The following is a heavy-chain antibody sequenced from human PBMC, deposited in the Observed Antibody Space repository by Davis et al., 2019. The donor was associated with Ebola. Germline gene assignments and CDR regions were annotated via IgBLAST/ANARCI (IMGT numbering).Heavy chain of an antibody. Sequence: SETLSLTCTVSGGSISSSSYYWGWIRQPPGKGLEWIGSIYYSGSTYYNPSLKRRVTISVDTSKNQFSLKLSSVTAADTAVYYCARLVYSSGWYGYYYYGMDVWGQGTTVTVSS. V-gene: IGHV4-39*01. D-gene: IGHD6-19*01. J-gene: IGHJ6*02. CDR1: GGSISSSSYY. CDR3: ARLVYSSGWYGYYYYGMDV. CDR2: IYYSGST.